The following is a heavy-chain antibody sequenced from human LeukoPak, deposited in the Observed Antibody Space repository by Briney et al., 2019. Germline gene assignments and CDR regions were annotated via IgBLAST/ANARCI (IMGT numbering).Heavy chain of an antibody. J-gene: IGHJ4*02. CDR2: INPNSGGT. D-gene: IGHD3-16*02. CDR1: GYTFTGYY. CDR3: ASQRGHYDYVWGSYRYTGFIY. V-gene: IGHV1-2*02. Sequence: ASVKVSCKASGYTFTGYYMHWVRQAPGQGLEWMGWINPNSGGTNYAQKFQGRVTMTRDTSISTAYMELSRLRSDDTAVYYCASQRGHYDYVWGSYRYTGFIYWGQGTLVTVSS.